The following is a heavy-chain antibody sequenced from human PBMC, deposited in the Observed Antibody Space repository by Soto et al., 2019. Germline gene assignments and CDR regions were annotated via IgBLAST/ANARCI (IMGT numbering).Heavy chain of an antibody. D-gene: IGHD3-22*01. CDR1: RGSISSSY. CDR2: ISYSGSP. CDR3: ARGKTDYYDSSGYHIDY. V-gene: IGHV4-59*01. Sequence: SETLSLTCTVSRGSISSSYWTWIRQPPGKGLEWIGYISYSGSPNYNPSLKSRVTISADTSKNQFSLKLSSVTAADTAVYYCARGKTDYYDSSGYHIDYWGPGTLVNVSS. J-gene: IGHJ4*02.